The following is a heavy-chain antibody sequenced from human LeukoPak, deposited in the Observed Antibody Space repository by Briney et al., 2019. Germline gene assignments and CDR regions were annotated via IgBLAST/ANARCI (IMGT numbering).Heavy chain of an antibody. CDR1: GGSISSSSYY. CDR2: IYYSGST. V-gene: IGHV4-39*07. J-gene: IGHJ3*02. D-gene: IGHD2-2*01. CDR3: ARFSRFDAFDI. Sequence: SETLSLTCTVSGGSISSSSYYWGWIRQPPGKGLEWIGSIYYSGSTYYNPSLKSRVTISVDTSKNQFSLKLSSVTAADTAVYYCARFSRFDAFDIWGQGTMVTVSS.